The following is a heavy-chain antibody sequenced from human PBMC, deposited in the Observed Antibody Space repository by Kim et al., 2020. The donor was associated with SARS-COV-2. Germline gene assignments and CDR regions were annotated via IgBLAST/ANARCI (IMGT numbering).Heavy chain of an antibody. CDR3: ASVPDIVVVPAANIDY. D-gene: IGHD2-2*01. Sequence: GGSLRLSCAASGFTFSSYSMNWVRQAPGKGLEWVSYISSSSSTIYYADSVKGRFTISRDNAKNSLYLQMNSLRAEDTAVYYCASVPDIVVVPAANIDYWGQGTLVTVSS. J-gene: IGHJ4*02. CDR2: ISSSSSTI. CDR1: GFTFSSYS. V-gene: IGHV3-48*04.